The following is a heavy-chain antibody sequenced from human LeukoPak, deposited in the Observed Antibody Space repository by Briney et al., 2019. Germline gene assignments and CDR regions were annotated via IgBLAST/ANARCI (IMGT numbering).Heavy chain of an antibody. V-gene: IGHV4-34*01. J-gene: IGHJ1*01. D-gene: IGHD3-3*01. Sequence: PSETLSLTCAVYGGSFSGYYWSWIRQPPGKGLEWIGEINHSGSTNYNPSLKSRVTMSVDTSKNQFSLKLSSVTGADTAVYYWAREVLGDFWSGYYGSTRYFQEWGQGRLVSVS. CDR3: AREVLGDFWSGYYGSTRYFQE. CDR1: GGSFSGYY. CDR2: INHSGST.